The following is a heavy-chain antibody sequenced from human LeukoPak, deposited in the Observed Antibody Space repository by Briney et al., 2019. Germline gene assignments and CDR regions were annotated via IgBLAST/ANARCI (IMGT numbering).Heavy chain of an antibody. CDR1: GFTFSSYE. CDR2: ISSSGSTI. V-gene: IGHV3-48*03. Sequence: PGGSLRLSCAASGFTFSSYEMNWVRQAPGKGLEWVSYISSSGSTIYYADSVKGRFTISRDNAKKSLYLEMSTLRAEDTAVYYCARYRLVWLPVPDFNYWGQGTLVTVSS. CDR3: ARYRLVWLPVPDFNY. D-gene: IGHD5-24*01. J-gene: IGHJ4*02.